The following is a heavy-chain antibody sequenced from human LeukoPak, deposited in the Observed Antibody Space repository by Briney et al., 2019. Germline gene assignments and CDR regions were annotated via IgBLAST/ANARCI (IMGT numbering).Heavy chain of an antibody. CDR1: GYTFTSYD. CDR3: AGPTKEGAFDI. V-gene: IGHV1-8*01. CDR2: MNPDSGNT. J-gene: IGHJ3*02. Sequence: ASVKVSCKASGYTFTSYDINWVRQATGQGLEWMGWMNPDSGNTGYAQKFQGRVTMTRNTSISTAYMELSRLRSDDTAVYYCAGPTKEGAFDIWGQGTMVTVSS.